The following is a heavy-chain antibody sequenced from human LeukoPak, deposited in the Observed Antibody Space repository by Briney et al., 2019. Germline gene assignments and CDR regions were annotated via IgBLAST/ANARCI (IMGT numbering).Heavy chain of an antibody. J-gene: IGHJ4*02. Sequence: SVKVSCKASGGTFSSYAISWVRQAPGQGLEWMGGIIPIFGTANYAQKFQGRVTITADESTSTAYMELSSLRSEDTAVYYCARDQFLYCSSTSSYFDYWGQGTLVTVSS. D-gene: IGHD2-2*01. CDR1: GGTFSSYA. CDR2: IIPIFGTA. CDR3: ARDQFLYCSSTSSYFDY. V-gene: IGHV1-69*13.